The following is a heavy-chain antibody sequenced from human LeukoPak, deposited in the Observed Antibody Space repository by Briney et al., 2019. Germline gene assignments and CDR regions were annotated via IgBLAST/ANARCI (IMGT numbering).Heavy chain of an antibody. V-gene: IGHV4-59*08. CDR3: ARHVEKWELPGIDP. J-gene: IGHJ5*02. Sequence: SETLSLTCTVSGGSISNYYWSWIRQPPGKGLEWIGYIYYSGSTNCNPSLKSRVTISVDTSKNQFSLKLSSVTAADTAVYYCARHVEKWELPGIDPWGQGTLVTVSS. CDR2: IYYSGST. CDR1: GGSISNYY. D-gene: IGHD1-26*01.